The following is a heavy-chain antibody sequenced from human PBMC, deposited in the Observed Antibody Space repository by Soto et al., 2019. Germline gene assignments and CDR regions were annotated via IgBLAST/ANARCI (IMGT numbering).Heavy chain of an antibody. V-gene: IGHV3-30*03. CDR3: ARDSGWPILNFDN. CDR1: DLDFSSYG. D-gene: IGHD3-10*01. Sequence: GGSLRLSCAASDLDFSSYGIHWVRQAPGKGLEWVAASSYDGRETFYADSAKGRFTVSKEMSKNTAFLQMNALRHEDTAVYFCARDSGWPILNFDNWGQGTPVTVSS. J-gene: IGHJ4*02. CDR2: SSYDGRET.